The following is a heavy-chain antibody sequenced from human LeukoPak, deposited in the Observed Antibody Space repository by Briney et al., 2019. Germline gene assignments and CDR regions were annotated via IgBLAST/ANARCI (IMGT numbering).Heavy chain of an antibody. CDR1: GYTFTTYG. D-gene: IGHD3-22*01. V-gene: IGHV1-18*01. Sequence: GASVKVSCKTSGYTFTTYGIDWVRQAPGQGLEWMGWISAYNGNTNYAQKLQGRVTMTTDTSTSTAYMELRSLRSDDTAVYYCARDGYYDSSGYYTDAFDIWGQGTTVTVSS. J-gene: IGHJ3*02. CDR3: ARDGYYDSSGYYTDAFDI. CDR2: ISAYNGNT.